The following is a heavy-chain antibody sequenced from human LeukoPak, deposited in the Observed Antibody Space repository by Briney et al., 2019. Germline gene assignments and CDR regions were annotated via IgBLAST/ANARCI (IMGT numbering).Heavy chain of an antibody. CDR2: INPSGGST. CDR1: GYTFTSYY. Sequence: ASVKVSCKASGYTFTSYYMHWVRQAPGQGPEWMGIINPSGGSTSYAQKFQGRVTMTRDTSTSTVYMELSSLRSEDTAVYYCARDRGDYDFWSGQSDAFDIWGQGTMVTVSS. V-gene: IGHV1-46*01. D-gene: IGHD3-3*01. CDR3: ARDRGDYDFWSGQSDAFDI. J-gene: IGHJ3*02.